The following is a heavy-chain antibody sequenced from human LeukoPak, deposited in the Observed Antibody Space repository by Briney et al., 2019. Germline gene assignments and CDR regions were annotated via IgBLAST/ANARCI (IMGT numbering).Heavy chain of an antibody. CDR3: ARVGSYYDIWTGYYYYYGMDV. CDR2: ISSSGSTI. Sequence: GGSLRLSCAASGFTFSSYEMNWVRQAPGKGLEWVSYISSSGSTIYYADSEKGRFTITRNNAKNSLYLKMNSLRAQNTPVYYCARVGSYYDIWTGYYYYYGMDVWGQGTTVTVSS. J-gene: IGHJ6*02. D-gene: IGHD3-9*01. CDR1: GFTFSSYE. V-gene: IGHV3-48*03.